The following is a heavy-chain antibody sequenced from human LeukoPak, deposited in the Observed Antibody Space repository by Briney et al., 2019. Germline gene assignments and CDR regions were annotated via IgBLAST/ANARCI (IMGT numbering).Heavy chain of an antibody. V-gene: IGHV4-39*02. D-gene: IGHD1-1*01. J-gene: IGHJ3*01. CDR2: VSYSGST. CDR1: GVSISSSPYY. Sequence: SETLSLTCTVSGVSISSSPYYWGWIRQHPGKGLEWIGSVSYSGSTYYAPSLKSRVTISVDTSKNRFSLRLSFVTAADTAVYYCARRTTTWKAFDVWGQGTVVTVSS. CDR3: ARRTTTWKAFDV.